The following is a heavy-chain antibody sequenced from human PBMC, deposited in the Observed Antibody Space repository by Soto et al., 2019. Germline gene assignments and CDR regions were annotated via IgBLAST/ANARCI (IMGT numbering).Heavy chain of an antibody. Sequence: GGSLRLSCAASGFTFSNAWMSWVRQAPGKGQEWVGRIKSKTDGGTTDYAAPVKGRFTISRDDSKNTLYLQMNSLKTEDTAVYYCTTDPNIVVVPAVIPSNWFDPWGQGTLVTVSS. V-gene: IGHV3-15*01. CDR3: TTDPNIVVVPAVIPSNWFDP. CDR2: IKSKTDGGTT. D-gene: IGHD2-2*02. J-gene: IGHJ5*02. CDR1: GFTFSNAW.